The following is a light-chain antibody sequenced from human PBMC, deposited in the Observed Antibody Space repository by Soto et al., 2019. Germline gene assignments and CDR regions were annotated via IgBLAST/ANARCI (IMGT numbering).Light chain of an antibody. CDR1: QIVTSNY. V-gene: IGKV3-20*01. CDR3: QQFRSSPPMYT. Sequence: EIVLTQSPGALSLSPGERATLSCRASQIVTSNYLAWYQQKLGQAPRLLIYGASIRATGIPDRFRGSGSGTDFTLTISSLEPEDFAMYYCQQFRSSPPMYTFGQGTRLEIK. J-gene: IGKJ2*01. CDR2: GAS.